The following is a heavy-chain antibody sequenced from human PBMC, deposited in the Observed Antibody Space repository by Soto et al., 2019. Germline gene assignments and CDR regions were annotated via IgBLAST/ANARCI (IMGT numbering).Heavy chain of an antibody. Sequence: GGSLRLSCAASGFTFSSYGMHWVRQAPGKGLEWVAVIWYDGSNKYHADSVKGRFTISRDNSKNTLYLQMNSLRAEDTAVYYCARVGLTMVRGVIITQDAFDIWGQGTMVTVSS. CDR3: ARVGLTMVRGVIITQDAFDI. D-gene: IGHD3-10*01. CDR2: IWYDGSNK. J-gene: IGHJ3*02. V-gene: IGHV3-33*01. CDR1: GFTFSSYG.